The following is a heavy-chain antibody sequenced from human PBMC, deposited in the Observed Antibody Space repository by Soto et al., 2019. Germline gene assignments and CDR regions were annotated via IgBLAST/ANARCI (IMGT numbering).Heavy chain of an antibody. V-gene: IGHV3-30*18. D-gene: IGHD3-16*01. J-gene: IGHJ4*02. CDR3: AKGGGTDY. CDR2: ISYDGSNK. Sequence: QVQLVESGGGVVQPGRSLRLSCAASGFTFSSYGMHWVRQAPGKGLEWVAVISYDGSNKYYADSVKGRFTISRDNSKNTLYLQMNSRRAEETAVYYCAKGGGTDYWGQGTLVTVFS. CDR1: GFTFSSYG.